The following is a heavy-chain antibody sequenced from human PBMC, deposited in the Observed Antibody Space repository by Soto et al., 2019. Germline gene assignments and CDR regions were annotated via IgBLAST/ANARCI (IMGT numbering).Heavy chain of an antibody. J-gene: IGHJ4*02. V-gene: IGHV3-30*18. CDR2: ILNDASNK. D-gene: IGHD3-10*01. Sequence: QVQLVESGGGVVQPGRSLRLSCAASGFTFSSYGMHWVRQAPGKGLEWVAVILNDASNKYYADSVKGRFTISRDNSRNAQYLQMNSLRAEDTAVYYCAKRCYYGSGSSWYYLDYWGQGTLVTVSS. CDR1: GFTFSSYG. CDR3: AKRCYYGSGSSWYYLDY.